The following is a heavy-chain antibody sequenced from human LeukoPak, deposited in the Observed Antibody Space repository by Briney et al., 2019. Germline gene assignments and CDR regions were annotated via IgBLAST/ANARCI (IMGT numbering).Heavy chain of an antibody. Sequence: GGSLRLSCAASGFTFSYYGMHWVRQAPGKGLEWVALIWSDGTNAYYADSVKGRFTISRDNSKNTLYLQMNSLRAEDTAVYYCARGSQRAAAGKGGLEFDPWGQGTLVTVSS. CDR2: IWSDGTNA. D-gene: IGHD6-13*01. CDR1: GFTFSYYG. J-gene: IGHJ5*02. CDR3: ARGSQRAAAGKGGLEFDP. V-gene: IGHV3-33*01.